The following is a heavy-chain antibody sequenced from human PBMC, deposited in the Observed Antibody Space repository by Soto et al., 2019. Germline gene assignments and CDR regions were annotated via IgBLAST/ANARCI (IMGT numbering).Heavy chain of an antibody. CDR2: IYYSGSI. D-gene: IGHD5-12*01. Sequence: PSETLSLTCTVSGGSISSYYWSWIRQPPGKGLEWIGYIYYSGSINYNPSLKSRVTISVDTSKNQFSLKLSSVTAADTAVYYCGRHAQWIIRAYWGQGSLVTVSS. CDR1: GGSISSYY. V-gene: IGHV4-59*08. J-gene: IGHJ4*02. CDR3: GRHAQWIIRAY.